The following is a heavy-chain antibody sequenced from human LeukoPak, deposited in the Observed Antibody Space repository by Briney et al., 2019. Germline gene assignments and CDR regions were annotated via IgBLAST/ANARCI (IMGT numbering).Heavy chain of an antibody. CDR1: GYTFTSYY. CDR2: INPSGGST. V-gene: IGHV1-46*01. D-gene: IGHD1-7*01. J-gene: IGHJ4*02. Sequence: ASVKVSCKASGYTFTSYYMHRVRQAPGQGLEWMGIINPSGGSTSYAQKFQGRVTMTRDTSTSTVYMELSSLRSEDTAVYYCAREITGTTSDQRRTFDYWGQGTLVTVSS. CDR3: AREITGTTSDQRRTFDY.